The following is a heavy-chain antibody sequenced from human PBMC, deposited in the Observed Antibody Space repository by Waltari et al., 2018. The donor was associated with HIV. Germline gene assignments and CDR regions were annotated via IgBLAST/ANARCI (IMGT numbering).Heavy chain of an antibody. J-gene: IGHJ4*02. CDR3: ARGFPLLDY. CDR2: INIDGTNI. Sequence: EVQLVESGGGLVQPGGSLRLSCAASGFTFSSSWMHWVRQDPGMGLVWVSDINIDGTNINYSDSVKGLFTISRDNAKNTLFLQMKNLGAEDTAVYYCARGFPLLDYWGQGTLVTVSS. D-gene: IGHD3-10*01. V-gene: IGHV3-74*01. CDR1: GFTFSSSW.